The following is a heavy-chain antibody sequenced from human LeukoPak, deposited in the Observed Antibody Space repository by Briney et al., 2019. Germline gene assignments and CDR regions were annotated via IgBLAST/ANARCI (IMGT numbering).Heavy chain of an antibody. D-gene: IGHD3-9*01. J-gene: IGHJ6*02. CDR1: GYTFTSYY. Sequence: ASVKVSCKASGYTFTSYYMHWVRQAPGQGLEWMGIINPSGGSTSYAQKFQGRVTMTRNTSISTAYMELSSLRSEDTAVYYCASHTYYDILTGYLRGYYGMDVWGQGTTVTVSS. V-gene: IGHV1-46*01. CDR2: INPSGGST. CDR3: ASHTYYDILTGYLRGYYGMDV.